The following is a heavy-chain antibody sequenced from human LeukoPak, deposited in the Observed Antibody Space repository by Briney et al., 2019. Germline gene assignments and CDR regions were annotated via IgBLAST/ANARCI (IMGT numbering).Heavy chain of an antibody. CDR1: GFTVSSNY. J-gene: IGHJ6*03. Sequence: GGSLRLSCAASGFTVSSNYMSWVRQAPGKGPEWVASVNGRGATTYYADSVRGRFTISRDNSKNTVYLQMISLGADDTAVYFCAKAPATGEGYYFYYMDVWGKGTTVTVSS. CDR3: AKAPATGEGYYFYYMDV. D-gene: IGHD7-27*01. CDR2: VNGRGATT. V-gene: IGHV3-23*01.